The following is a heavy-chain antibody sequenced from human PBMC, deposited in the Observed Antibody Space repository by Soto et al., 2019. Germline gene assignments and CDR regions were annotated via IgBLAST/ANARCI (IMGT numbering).Heavy chain of an antibody. CDR1: GYTFTSYY. CDR3: ASQYCTNGVCLLGGGHLDP. D-gene: IGHD2-8*01. Sequence: QVQLVQSGAEVKKPGASVKVSCKASGYTFTSYYMHWVRQAPGQGLEWMGIINPSGGSTSYAQKFQGRVTMTRDTSTSTVYMELSSLRSEDTAVYYCASQYCTNGVCLLGGGHLDPWGQGTLVTVSS. V-gene: IGHV1-46*01. CDR2: INPSGGST. J-gene: IGHJ5*02.